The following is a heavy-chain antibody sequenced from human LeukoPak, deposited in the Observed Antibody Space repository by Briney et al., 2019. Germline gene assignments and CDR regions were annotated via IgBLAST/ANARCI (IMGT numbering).Heavy chain of an antibody. CDR2: INHSGST. CDR1: GGSFSGYY. CDR3: ARQGWGSDFDY. Sequence: PSETLSLTCAVYGGSFSGYYWSWIRQPPGKGLEWIGEINHSGSTNYNPSLKSRVTISVDTSKNQFSLKLSSVTAADTAVYYCARQGWGSDFDYWGQGTLVTVSS. D-gene: IGHD7-27*01. V-gene: IGHV4-34*01. J-gene: IGHJ4*02.